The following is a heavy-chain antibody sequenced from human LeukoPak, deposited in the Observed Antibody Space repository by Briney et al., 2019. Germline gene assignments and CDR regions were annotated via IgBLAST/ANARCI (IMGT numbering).Heavy chain of an antibody. D-gene: IGHD4-17*01. J-gene: IGHJ4*02. CDR2: INHSGST. CDR3: ARQHHDYGDYGLMVFDY. CDR1: GGSFSGYY. V-gene: IGHV4-34*01. Sequence: SETLSLTCAVYGGSFSGYYWSWIRQPPGKGLEWIGEINHSGSTNYNPSLKSRVTISVDTSKNQFSLKLSSVTAADTAVYYCARQHHDYGDYGLMVFDYWGQGTLVTVSS.